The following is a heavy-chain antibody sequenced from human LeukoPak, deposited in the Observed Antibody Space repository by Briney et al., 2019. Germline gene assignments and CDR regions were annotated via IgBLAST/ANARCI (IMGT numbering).Heavy chain of an antibody. CDR2: LSVRSSSI. CDR1: EFTFSAYS. V-gene: IGHV3-21*01. Sequence: PGGSLRLSCAASEFTFSAYSMKWVRQAPGKGLEWVSYLSVRSSSIYYADSVKGRFTISRDNAKNSLYLQMNSLRIEDTAVYYCARVRGSSLPYYYMDVWGKGTTVTVSS. J-gene: IGHJ6*03. D-gene: IGHD6-6*01. CDR3: ARVRGSSLPYYYMDV.